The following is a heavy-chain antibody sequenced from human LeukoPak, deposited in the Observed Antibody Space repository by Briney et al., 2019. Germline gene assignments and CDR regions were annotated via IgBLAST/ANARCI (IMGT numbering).Heavy chain of an antibody. CDR1: GGAIASGGYS. D-gene: IGHD6-13*01. J-gene: IGHJ2*01. Sequence: SETLSLTCTVSGGAIASGGYSWNWIRQSPGKGLEWIGRLYPSGSTNYSPSLKSRVTISVDTSKNQFSLKLSSVTAADTAVYYCASGYSSSWYSYWYFDLWGRGTLVTVSS. V-gene: IGHV4-61*08. CDR3: ASGYSSSWYSYWYFDL. CDR2: LYPSGST.